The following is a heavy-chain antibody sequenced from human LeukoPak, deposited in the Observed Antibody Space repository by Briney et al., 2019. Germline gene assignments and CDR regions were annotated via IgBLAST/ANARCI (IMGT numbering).Heavy chain of an antibody. CDR3: ASPASTYGSGSYYTPFQYYYGMDV. CDR2: MNPNSGNT. J-gene: IGHJ6*02. D-gene: IGHD3-10*01. CDR1: GYTFTSYD. Sequence: GASVKVSCKASGYTFTSYDINWVRQATGQGLEWMGWMNPNSGNTGYAQKFQGRVTMTRNTSISTAYMELSSLRSEDTAVYYCASPASTYGSGSYYTPFQYYYGMDVWGQGTTVTVSS. V-gene: IGHV1-8*01.